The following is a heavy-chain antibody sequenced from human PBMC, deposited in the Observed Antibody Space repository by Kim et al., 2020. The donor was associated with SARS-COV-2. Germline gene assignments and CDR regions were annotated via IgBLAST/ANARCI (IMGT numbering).Heavy chain of an antibody. J-gene: IGHJ4*02. CDR2: IKQDGSEK. Sequence: GGSLRLSCAASGFTFSSYWMSWVRQAPGKGLEWVANIKQDGSEKYYVDSVKGRFTISRDNAKNSLYLQMNSLRAEDTAVYYCARDRGYYDSSVGGYWGQGTLVTVSS. V-gene: IGHV3-7*01. CDR3: ARDRGYYDSSVGGY. D-gene: IGHD3-22*01. CDR1: GFTFSSYW.